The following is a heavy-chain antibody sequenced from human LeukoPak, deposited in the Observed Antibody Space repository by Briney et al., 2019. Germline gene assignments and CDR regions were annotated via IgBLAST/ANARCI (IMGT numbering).Heavy chain of an antibody. CDR2: MNPNSGNT. CDR3: ARDSGGSGSYYYMDV. Sequence: ASVKVSCKASGYTFTSYDINWVRQATGQGLEWMGWMNPNSGNTGYAQKFQGRVTMTRNTSISTAYMELSRLRSDDTAVYYCARDSGGSGSYYYMDVWGKGTTVTVSS. V-gene: IGHV1-8*01. J-gene: IGHJ6*03. CDR1: GYTFTSYD. D-gene: IGHD3-10*01.